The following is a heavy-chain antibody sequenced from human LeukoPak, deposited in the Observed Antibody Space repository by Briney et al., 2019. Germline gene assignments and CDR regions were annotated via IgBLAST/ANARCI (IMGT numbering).Heavy chain of an antibody. J-gene: IGHJ4*02. CDR3: AEVAVKAVSQWLVMDY. Sequence: PGGSLRLSCAASGFTFSSYAMSWVRQAPGKGLEWVSAISGSGGSTYYADSVKGRFTISRDNSKNTLYLQMNSLRAEDTAVYYCAEVAVKAVSQWLVMDYWGQGTLVTVSS. CDR2: ISGSGGST. CDR1: GFTFSSYA. D-gene: IGHD6-19*01. V-gene: IGHV3-23*01.